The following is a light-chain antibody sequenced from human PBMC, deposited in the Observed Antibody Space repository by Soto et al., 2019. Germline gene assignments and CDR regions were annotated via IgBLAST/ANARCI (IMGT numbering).Light chain of an antibody. J-gene: IGLJ3*02. Sequence: QSALTQPPSASGSPGQSVTISCTGTSSDIGGYNYVSWYQQHPGKAPKLIIYEVSKWPSGVPDRFSGSKSGNTASLTVSGLQAEDEADYYCTSYAGSNNLGFAGGTKLTVL. CDR1: SSDIGGYNY. CDR2: EVS. CDR3: TSYAGSNNLG. V-gene: IGLV2-8*01.